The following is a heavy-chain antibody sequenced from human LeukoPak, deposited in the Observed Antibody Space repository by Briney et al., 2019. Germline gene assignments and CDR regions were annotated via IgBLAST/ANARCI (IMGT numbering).Heavy chain of an antibody. V-gene: IGHV1-69*13. D-gene: IGHD3-22*01. CDR3: ARGPITMNRVHVY. J-gene: IGHJ4*02. CDR1: GGTFSSYA. Sequence: SVKVSCKASGGTFSSYAICWVRQAPGQGLEWMGGIIPIFGTANYAQKFQGRVTITADESTSTAYMELSSLRSEDTAVYYCARGPITMNRVHVYWGQGTLVTVSS. CDR2: IIPIFGTA.